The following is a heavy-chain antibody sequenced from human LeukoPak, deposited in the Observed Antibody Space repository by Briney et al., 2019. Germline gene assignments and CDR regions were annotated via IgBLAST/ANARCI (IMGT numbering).Heavy chain of an antibody. D-gene: IGHD2-2*01. V-gene: IGHV1-46*01. CDR2: INPSGGST. J-gene: IGHJ6*02. CDR1: GYTFTNYY. Sequence: ASVKVSCKASGYTFTNYYMHWVRQAPGQGLDWMGIINPSGGSTNFAQRFQGRVTMTRDTSTSTVYMELSSLRSEDTAVYYCARGGIVVVPAITRWGMDVWGQGTTVTVSS. CDR3: ARGGIVVVPAITRWGMDV.